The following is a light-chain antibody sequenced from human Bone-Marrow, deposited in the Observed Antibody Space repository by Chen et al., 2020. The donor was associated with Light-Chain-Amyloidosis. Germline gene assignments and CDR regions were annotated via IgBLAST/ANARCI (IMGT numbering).Light chain of an antibody. CDR2: DAS. CDR1: QSVSSY. CDR3: QQRANWPWT. Sequence: EIVLTQSPATLSLSPGERATLSCRASQSVSSYLAWYQQKPGQAPRLLIYDASNRATDIPARFSGGGSGTDFTLTISSLEPEDFAFYYCQQRANWPWTFGQGTKVEIK. V-gene: IGKV3-11*01. J-gene: IGKJ1*01.